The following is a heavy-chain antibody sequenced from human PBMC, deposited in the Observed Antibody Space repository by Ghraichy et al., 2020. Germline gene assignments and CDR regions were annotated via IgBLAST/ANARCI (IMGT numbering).Heavy chain of an antibody. CDR2: IRSRVDNYAA. D-gene: IGHD2-2*01. J-gene: IGHJ4*02. Sequence: GGSLRLSCAASGFSISGSHMHWVRQASGKGLEWVGHIRSRVDNYAAAYGASVEGRFTITRDESENKVFLQMHSLKIEDTAVYYCTRQTDSCHDYWGQGTLVTVSS. CDR3: TRQTDSCHDY. CDR1: GFSISGSH. V-gene: IGHV3-73*01.